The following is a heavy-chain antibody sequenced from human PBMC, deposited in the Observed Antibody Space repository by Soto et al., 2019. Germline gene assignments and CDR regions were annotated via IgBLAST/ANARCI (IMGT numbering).Heavy chain of an antibody. Sequence: QITLKESGRTLVKPTQTLTLTCTFSGFSFSVNGVAVGWIRQPPGQALEWLALIYWDDDQRYNPSLKDRLTITKDTSRNQVVLTMTNMHPVDTATYYCAHKRDVSRGFKYWGQGTLVTVSS. V-gene: IGHV2-5*02. CDR1: GFSFSVNGVA. CDR2: IYWDDDQ. D-gene: IGHD3-10*01. CDR3: AHKRDVSRGFKY. J-gene: IGHJ4*02.